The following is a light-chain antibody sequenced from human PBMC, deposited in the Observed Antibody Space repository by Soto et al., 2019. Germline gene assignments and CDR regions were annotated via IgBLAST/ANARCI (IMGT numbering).Light chain of an antibody. CDR2: SDD. CDR1: SSNIGSYP. Sequence: QSVLTQSPTASGTPGQRVTISCYGSSSNIGSYPVYWYQQLPGTAPKLLINSDDQRPSGVPDRFSASKSGTSASLAISGLRSEDEADYYCAAWDASLSGHVFGDGTKVTGL. J-gene: IGLJ1*01. CDR3: AAWDASLSGHV. V-gene: IGLV1-47*02.